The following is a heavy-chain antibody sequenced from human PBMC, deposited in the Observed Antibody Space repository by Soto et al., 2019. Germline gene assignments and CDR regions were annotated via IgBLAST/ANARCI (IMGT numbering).Heavy chain of an antibody. CDR2: INNDGSTT. J-gene: IGHJ6*02. CDR3: ASHGLYYYGLDV. V-gene: IGHV3-74*01. Sequence: GXCLRLSCAASGFPFSTYWMHWVRQAPGKGPVWVSRINNDGSTTRYADSVKGRFTISRDNAKNTLYLQMNSLRAEDTAVYYCASHGLYYYGLDVWGQGTTVTGSS. CDR1: GFPFSTYW.